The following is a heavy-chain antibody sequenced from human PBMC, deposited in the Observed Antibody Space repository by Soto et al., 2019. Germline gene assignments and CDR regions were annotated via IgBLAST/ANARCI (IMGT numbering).Heavy chain of an antibody. CDR3: SRIKDYCSSSTCSYTFDF. V-gene: IGHV3-21*01. D-gene: IGHD2-2*01. CDR1: GFTFSSYS. CDR2: ISSTSAYI. J-gene: IGHJ4*02. Sequence: EVQLVESGGGLVEPGGSLRLSCAASGFTFSSYSRNWVRQAPGKGLEWVSSISSTSAYIYYADSMRGRFTVSRNNSKNSLYLQMTSLRAEDTAVYYCSRIKDYCSSSTCSYTFDFWGQGTLVTVSS.